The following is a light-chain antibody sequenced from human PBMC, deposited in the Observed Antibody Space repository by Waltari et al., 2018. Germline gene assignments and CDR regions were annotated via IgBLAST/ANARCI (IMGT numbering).Light chain of an antibody. J-gene: IGLJ3*02. CDR2: RND. CDR1: SSNIGNNN. CDR3: AVWDNSLSVQWV. V-gene: IGLV1-47*01. Sequence: QSLLTQPPSASGTPGQRVIISCSGSSSNIGNNNVYWYQHVPGRAPKLLIYRNDQRPSGVPDRFSGSKSGTSASLAISGLRSEDEADYYCAVWDNSLSVQWVFGGGTKLTVL.